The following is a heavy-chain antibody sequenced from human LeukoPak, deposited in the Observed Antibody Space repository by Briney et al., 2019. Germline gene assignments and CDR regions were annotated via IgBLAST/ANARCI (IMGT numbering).Heavy chain of an antibody. J-gene: IGHJ4*02. Sequence: SVTVSCKASGGTFTSYAISWVRQAPGQGLEWMGRIIPILGIANYAQKFQGRVTITADKSTSTAYMELSSLRSEDTAVYYCARHSRAAAGDYFDYWGQGTLVTVSS. CDR3: ARHSRAAAGDYFDY. CDR1: GGTFTSYA. V-gene: IGHV1-69*04. CDR2: IIPILGIA. D-gene: IGHD6-13*01.